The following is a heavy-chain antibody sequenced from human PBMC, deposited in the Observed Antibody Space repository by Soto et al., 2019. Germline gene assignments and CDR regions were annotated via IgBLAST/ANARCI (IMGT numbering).Heavy chain of an antibody. D-gene: IGHD2-21*01. J-gene: IGHJ6*02. Sequence: GGSLRLSCTASGLTFSSYWMQWVRQAPGKGLVWVSHISPDGSTTSHADSVKGRFTISRDNAKNTLYLQTNSLRAEDTAVYYCARRGVAGALDVWGQGTTVTVSS. CDR2: ISPDGSTT. CDR3: ARRGVAGALDV. CDR1: GLTFSSYW. V-gene: IGHV3-74*01.